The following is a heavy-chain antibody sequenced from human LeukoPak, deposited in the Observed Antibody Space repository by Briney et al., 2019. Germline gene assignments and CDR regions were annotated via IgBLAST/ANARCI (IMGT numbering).Heavy chain of an antibody. CDR3: AKDLGLEVGASPFDY. J-gene: IGHJ4*02. CDR1: GFTFSSYG. CDR2: IRSDGSDE. V-gene: IGHV3-30*02. Sequence: PGGSLRLSCAASGFTFSSYGMHWVRQAPGKGLEWMAFIRSDGSDEHYADSVKGRFTISRDNSHNTLYLQMNSLQSEDTAVYYCAKDLGLEVGASPFDYWGQGTLVTVSS. D-gene: IGHD1-26*01.